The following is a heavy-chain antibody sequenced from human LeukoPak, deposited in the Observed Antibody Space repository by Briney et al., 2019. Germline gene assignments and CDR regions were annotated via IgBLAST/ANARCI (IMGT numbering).Heavy chain of an antibody. V-gene: IGHV3-53*01. CDR1: GFTVSSNY. Sequence: GGSLRLSCAASGFTVSSNYMSWVRQAPGKGLEWVSVVYSGGSTYYADSVKGRFTISRDTSKNTLYPQMNSLRAEDTAVYYCAGGSLRVRFDYWGQGTLVTVSS. CDR2: VYSGGST. D-gene: IGHD1-26*01. CDR3: AGGSLRVRFDY. J-gene: IGHJ4*02.